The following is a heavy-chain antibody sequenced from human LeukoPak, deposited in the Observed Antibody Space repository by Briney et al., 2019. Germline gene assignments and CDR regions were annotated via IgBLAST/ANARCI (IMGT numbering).Heavy chain of an antibody. V-gene: IGHV3-48*03. CDR3: ARETRGHYYDSSGPDH. CDR2: ITTSGDSL. J-gene: IGHJ5*02. CDR1: GFTFSSYE. D-gene: IGHD3-22*01. Sequence: GGSLRLSCAASGFTFSSYEMNWVRQAPGKGLEWVSYITTSGDSLYYADSVKGRFTISRDNAKNSLYLQMNSLRVEDMGVYYCARETRGHYYDSSGPDHWGQGTLVTVSS.